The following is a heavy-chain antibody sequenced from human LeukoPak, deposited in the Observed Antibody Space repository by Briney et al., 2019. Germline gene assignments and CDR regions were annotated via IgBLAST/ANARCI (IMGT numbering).Heavy chain of an antibody. CDR1: GFSRRDYE. Sequence: PGGSLRLSCAASGFSRRDYEMNWVRQAPGKGLEWVSYISITSNTIHYADSVKGRFTISRDNTKNSLHLQMTRLRADDTAVYYCARGALDAYDSWGQGTPVTVSS. V-gene: IGHV3-48*03. J-gene: IGHJ5*01. CDR2: ISITSNTI. D-gene: IGHD5-24*01. CDR3: ARGALDAYDS.